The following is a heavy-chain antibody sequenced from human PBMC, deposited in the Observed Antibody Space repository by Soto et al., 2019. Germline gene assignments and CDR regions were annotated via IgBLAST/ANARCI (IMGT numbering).Heavy chain of an antibody. CDR1: GYTFKNYG. V-gene: IGHV1-18*04. CDR3: VLGGLETGYYRDMDY. D-gene: IGHD3-9*01. CDR2: ISAYNGDT. Sequence: QDHLVQSGAEVKKPGASAKVSCKASGYTFKNYGINWVRQAPGRGLEWVAWISAYNGDTSYAQHFQRRVTVTTETLTTTAYMELRSLRPDDTAVYFCVLGGLETGYYRDMDYWGQGTLVSVSS. J-gene: IGHJ4*02.